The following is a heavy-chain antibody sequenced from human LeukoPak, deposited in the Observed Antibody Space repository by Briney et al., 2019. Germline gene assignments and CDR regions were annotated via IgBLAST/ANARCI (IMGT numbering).Heavy chain of an antibody. Sequence: SETLSLTCAVYGATLSGYQWSWLRQSTGKGLAWIGEIHHSGTTNFNPSLDSRVTISVDTSKSQFSLNLTAVTAADTGVYYCARGLMRRVAPRITIIRGVRLDPWGQGTLVTVSS. CDR1: GATLSGYQ. D-gene: IGHD3-10*01. CDR3: ARGLMRRVAPRITIIRGVRLDP. V-gene: IGHV4-34*01. CDR2: IHHSGTT. J-gene: IGHJ5*02.